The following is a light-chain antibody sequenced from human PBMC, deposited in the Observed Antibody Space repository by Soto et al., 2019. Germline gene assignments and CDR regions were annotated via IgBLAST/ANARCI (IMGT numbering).Light chain of an antibody. Sequence: QSALTQPPSASGSPGQSVTISCTGTSSDVGGYNYVSWYQQHPGKAPKLMIYEVSKRPSGVPDRFSGSKSGNTASLTVSGLQAEDEAYYYCNSYAGSNSGVFGGGTKLTVL. CDR2: EVS. V-gene: IGLV2-8*01. CDR3: NSYAGSNSGV. J-gene: IGLJ3*02. CDR1: SSDVGGYNY.